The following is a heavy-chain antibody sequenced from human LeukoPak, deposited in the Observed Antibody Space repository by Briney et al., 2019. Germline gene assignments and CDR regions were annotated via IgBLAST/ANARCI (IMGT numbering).Heavy chain of an antibody. CDR2: IYYSGST. J-gene: IGHJ6*03. CDR3: AREGGYSGYDPNYYYYYMDV. CDR1: GGSISSYY. D-gene: IGHD5-12*01. V-gene: IGHV4-59*12. Sequence: SETLSLTCTVSGGSISSYYWSWIRQPPGKGLEWIGYIYYSGSTNYNPSLKSRVTISVDTSKNQFSLKLSSVTAADTAVYYCAREGGYSGYDPNYYYYYMDVWGKGTTVTVSS.